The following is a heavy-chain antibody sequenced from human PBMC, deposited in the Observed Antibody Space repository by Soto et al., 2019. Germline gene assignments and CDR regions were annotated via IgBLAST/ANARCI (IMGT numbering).Heavy chain of an antibody. CDR1: GGTFSSYA. CDR2: IIPIPGTA. CDR3: ARSHGSSTSLEIYYYYYYGMDV. Sequence: QVQLVQSGAEVKKPGSSVKVSCKASGGTFSSYAISWMRQAPGQGLEWMGGIIPIPGTANYAQKFQGRVTITADESTSTAYMELSSLRSEDTAVYYCARSHGSSTSLEIYYYYYYGMDVWGQGTTVTVSS. J-gene: IGHJ6*02. D-gene: IGHD2-2*01. V-gene: IGHV1-69*01.